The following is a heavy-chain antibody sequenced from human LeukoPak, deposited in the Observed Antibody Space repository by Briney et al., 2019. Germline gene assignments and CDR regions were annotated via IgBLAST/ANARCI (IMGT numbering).Heavy chain of an antibody. Sequence: GGSLRLSCAASGFIFSSSWMHWVRHVPGKGLVWVSHINSDGRKTDYADSVRGRFTISRDNAKNTLYLQINRLTVEDTAVYYCGRGMRGYYGLDYWGQGILVTVSS. V-gene: IGHV3-74*01. J-gene: IGHJ4*02. D-gene: IGHD3-10*01. CDR3: GRGMRGYYGLDY. CDR1: GFIFSSSW. CDR2: INSDGRKT.